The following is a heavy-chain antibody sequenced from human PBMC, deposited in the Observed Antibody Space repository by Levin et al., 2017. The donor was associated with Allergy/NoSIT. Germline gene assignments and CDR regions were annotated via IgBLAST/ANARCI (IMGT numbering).Heavy chain of an antibody. V-gene: IGHV4-34*01. Sequence: SQTLSLPCAVYGGSFRGYYWSWIRQPPGKGLEWIGEINHSGSTNYNPSLKSRVTISVDTSKNQFSLKLSSVTAADTAVYYCARGPRYGWWGTEYFQHWGQGTLVTVSS. CDR1: GGSFRGYY. J-gene: IGHJ1*01. CDR2: INHSGST. CDR3: ARGPRYGWWGTEYFQH. D-gene: IGHD2-8*02.